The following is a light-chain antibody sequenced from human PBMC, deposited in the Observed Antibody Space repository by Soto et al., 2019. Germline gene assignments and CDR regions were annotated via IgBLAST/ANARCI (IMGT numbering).Light chain of an antibody. Sequence: QSVLTQPPSVSGAPGQIVTISCTGSSSNIGAGYDVHWYQQLPGTAPKLLIYGNSNRPSGVPDRFSGSKSGTSASLAITGLQAEDEADYYCQSYDSSLSGYVFGTGTKLTVL. V-gene: IGLV1-40*01. CDR1: SSNIGAGYD. J-gene: IGLJ1*01. CDR2: GNS. CDR3: QSYDSSLSGYV.